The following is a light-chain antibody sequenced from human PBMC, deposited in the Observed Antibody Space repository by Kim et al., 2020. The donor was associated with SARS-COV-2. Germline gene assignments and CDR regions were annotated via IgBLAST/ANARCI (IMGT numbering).Light chain of an antibody. CDR1: SLRSYY. J-gene: IGLJ2*01. CDR3: NSRDSSGTVV. CDR2: GKN. Sequence: SSELTQDPAVSVALGQTVRITCQGDSLRSYYASWYQQKPGQAPVIVIYGKNNRPSGIPDRFSGSSSGNTASLTITGAQAEDEADYYCNSRDSSGTVVFGGGTKLTAL. V-gene: IGLV3-19*01.